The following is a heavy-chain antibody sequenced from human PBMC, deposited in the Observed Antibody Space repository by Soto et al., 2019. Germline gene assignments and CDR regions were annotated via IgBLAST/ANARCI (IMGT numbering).Heavy chain of an antibody. CDR2: IYHSGST. V-gene: IGHV4-4*02. D-gene: IGHD6-13*01. J-gene: IGHJ5*02. Sequence: SETLSLTCAVSGGSISSSNWWSWVRQPPGKGLEWIGEIYHSGSTNYNPSLKSRVTISVDTSKNQFSLKLSSVTAADTAVYYCARELAAAVGNWFDPWGQGTLVTVSS. CDR1: GGSISSSNW. CDR3: ARELAAAVGNWFDP.